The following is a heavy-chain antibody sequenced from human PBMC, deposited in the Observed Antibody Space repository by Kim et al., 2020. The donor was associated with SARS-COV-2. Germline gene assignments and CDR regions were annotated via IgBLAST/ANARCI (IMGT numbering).Heavy chain of an antibody. V-gene: IGHV3-15*06. CDR1: GFTFYYAW. CDR2: IKSKGFGGAT. D-gene: IGHD2-15*01. J-gene: IGHJ6*01. Sequence: GGSLRLSCAGSGFTFYYAWMTWVRQAPGRGLEWVARIKSKGFGGATSYDAPVSGRFSISRDDSKNILYLERNSLKIEDTAVYYCTAGIYNSGGVDVWGQGTTVTVSS. CDR3: TAGIYNSGGVDV.